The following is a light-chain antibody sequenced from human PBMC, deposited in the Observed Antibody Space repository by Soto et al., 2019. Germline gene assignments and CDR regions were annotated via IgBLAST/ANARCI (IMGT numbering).Light chain of an antibody. Sequence: QSALTQPPSASGSPGQSVTISCTGTSSDVGAFYFVSWYQQHPGKAPRLMIYEVNKRPSGVPDRFSASKSGNTASLTVSGLQADDEADYYCSSYAGNNNVIFGGGTKLTVL. CDR3: SSYAGNNNVI. CDR1: SSDVGAFYF. V-gene: IGLV2-8*01. J-gene: IGLJ2*01. CDR2: EVN.